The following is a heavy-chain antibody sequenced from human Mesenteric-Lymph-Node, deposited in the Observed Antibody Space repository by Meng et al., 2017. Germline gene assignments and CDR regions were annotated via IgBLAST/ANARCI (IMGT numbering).Heavy chain of an antibody. CDR3: AADLVTMVRGVINMRSGMDV. D-gene: IGHD3-10*01. CDR2: IVVGSGKT. CDR1: GFTFSSSA. V-gene: IGHV1-58*02. Sequence: KISCAASGFTFSSSAMQWVRQARGQRLEWIGWIVVGSGKTNYAQKFQERVTITRDMSTSTAYMELSSLRSEDTAVYYCAADLVTMVRGVINMRSGMDVWGQGTTVTVSS. J-gene: IGHJ6*02.